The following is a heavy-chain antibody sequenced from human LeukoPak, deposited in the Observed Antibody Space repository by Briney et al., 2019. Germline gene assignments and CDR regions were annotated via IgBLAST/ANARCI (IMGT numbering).Heavy chain of an antibody. CDR1: GFTFDDYA. Sequence: GGSLRLSCAASGFTFDDYAMHWVRQAPGKGLDWVSGISWNSGSIGYADSVKGRFTISRDNAKNSLYLQMNSLRAEDTALYYCAKDTYYYGSGSYPPNYYYYGMDVWGQGTTVTVSS. CDR3: AKDTYYYGSGSYPPNYYYYGMDV. CDR2: ISWNSGSI. D-gene: IGHD3-10*01. J-gene: IGHJ6*02. V-gene: IGHV3-9*01.